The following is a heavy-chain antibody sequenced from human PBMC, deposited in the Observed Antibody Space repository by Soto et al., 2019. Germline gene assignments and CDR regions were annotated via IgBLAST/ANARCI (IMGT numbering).Heavy chain of an antibody. J-gene: IGHJ5*02. Sequence: QVQLVQSGAEVKKPGASVKVSCKVSGYTLNEVAMHWVRQAPGKGLEWLGGFDPDEAETIYAQHFQGRVTMTEDTSTDTVYMELSSLRSEDTAFYFCTTYHGDYTFDHWGQGTLVTVSS. D-gene: IGHD4-17*01. V-gene: IGHV1-24*01. CDR2: FDPDEAET. CDR1: GYTLNEVA. CDR3: TTYHGDYTFDH.